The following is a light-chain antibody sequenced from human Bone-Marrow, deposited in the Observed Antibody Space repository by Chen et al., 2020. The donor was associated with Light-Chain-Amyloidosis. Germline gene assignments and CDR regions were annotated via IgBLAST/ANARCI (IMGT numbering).Light chain of an antibody. Sequence: EIVMTQSPATLSVSPGERATLSCRASQSVSSNLAWYQQKPGQAPRLLIYGASTRATGIPARFSGSGSGTDFTLTISSLEPEDFAVYYCQQRSNWLLTFGPGTKVDIK. J-gene: IGKJ3*01. V-gene: IGKV3-15*01. CDR3: QQRSNWLLT. CDR2: GAS. CDR1: QSVSSN.